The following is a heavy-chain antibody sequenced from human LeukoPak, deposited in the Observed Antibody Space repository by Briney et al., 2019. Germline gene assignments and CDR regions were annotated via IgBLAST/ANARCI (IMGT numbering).Heavy chain of an antibody. CDR3: ARSGGKGYYYYMDV. J-gene: IGHJ6*03. V-gene: IGHV1-69*05. CDR1: GGTFSSYA. CDR2: IIPIFGTA. Sequence: SVKVSCKASGGTFSSYAISWVRQAPGQGLGWMGGIIPIFGTANYAQKFQGRVTITTDESTSTAYMELSSLRSEDTAVYYCARSGGKGYYYYMDVWGKGTTVTVSS. D-gene: IGHD4-23*01.